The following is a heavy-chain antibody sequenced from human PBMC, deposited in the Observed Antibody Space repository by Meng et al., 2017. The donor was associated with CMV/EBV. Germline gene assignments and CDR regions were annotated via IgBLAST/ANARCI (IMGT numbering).Heavy chain of an antibody. D-gene: IGHD2-15*01. CDR2: ISYDGSNK. V-gene: IGHV3-30*04. CDR3: ARVLEDVVVVVPNYYYGMDV. Sequence: GESLKITCAASGFTFSSYAMHWVRQAPGKGLEWVAVISYDGSNKYYADSVKGRFTISRDNSKNTLYLQMNSLRAEDTAVYYCARVLEDVVVVVPNYYYGMDVWGQGTTVTVSS. J-gene: IGHJ6*01. CDR1: GFTFSSYA.